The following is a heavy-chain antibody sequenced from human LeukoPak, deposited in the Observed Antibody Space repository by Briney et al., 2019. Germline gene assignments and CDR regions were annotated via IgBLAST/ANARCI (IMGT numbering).Heavy chain of an antibody. CDR2: IYYSGST. V-gene: IGHV4-59*01. J-gene: IGHJ6*03. CDR1: GGSISSYY. Sequence: SETLSLTXTVSGGSISSYYWSWIRQSPGKGLEWIGYIYYSGSTNYNPSLKSRVTISVDTSKNQFSLKLSSVTAADTAVYYCARDGPGYYYYMDVWGKGTTVTVSS. CDR3: ARDGPGYYYYMDV.